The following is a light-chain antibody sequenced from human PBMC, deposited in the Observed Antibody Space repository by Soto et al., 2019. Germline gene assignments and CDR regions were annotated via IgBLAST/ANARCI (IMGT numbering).Light chain of an antibody. J-gene: IGLJ7*01. V-gene: IGLV1-40*01. CDR2: GNN. Sequence: QSVLTQPLSVSGAPGQTVTISCTGSSSNFGAGYDVHWYQQLPGTAPKLLIYGNNNRPSGVPDRFSGSKSGTSASLAITGLQAEDEGDYYCQSYDSSLIGYVFGTGTQLTVL. CDR3: QSYDSSLIGYV. CDR1: SSNFGAGYD.